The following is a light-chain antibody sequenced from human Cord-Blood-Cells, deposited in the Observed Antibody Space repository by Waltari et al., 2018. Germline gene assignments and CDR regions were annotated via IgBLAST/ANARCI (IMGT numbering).Light chain of an antibody. CDR2: DAS. V-gene: IGKV1-33*01. J-gene: IGKJ1*01. CDR1: QDISNY. CDR3: QQYDNLPMT. Sequence: DIQLTQSPSSLSASVGDRVTTTCQASQDISNYLNWYQQKPVKAPKLLIYDASNVETGVPSRFSGSGSGTDFTFTISSLQPEDIATYYCQQYDNLPMTFGQGTKVEIK.